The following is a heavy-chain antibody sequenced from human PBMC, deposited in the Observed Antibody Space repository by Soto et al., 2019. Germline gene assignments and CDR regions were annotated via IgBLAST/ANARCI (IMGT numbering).Heavy chain of an antibody. Sequence: QERLVQSGAEVRKPGSSVKVSCKVTGGTSTRYAINWVRQAPGQGLGWMGSIVPMFGTSKYAQKFQGRVTITADTSTNIAYMELRSLRSEDTAVYYCNRGSEYDFWSGYLWGQGTLVSVSS. CDR2: IVPMFGTS. CDR3: NRGSEYDFWSGYL. D-gene: IGHD3-3*01. J-gene: IGHJ4*02. V-gene: IGHV1-69*06. CDR1: GGTSTRYA.